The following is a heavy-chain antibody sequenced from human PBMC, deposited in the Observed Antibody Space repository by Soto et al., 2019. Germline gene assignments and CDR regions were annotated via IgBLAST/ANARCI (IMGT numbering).Heavy chain of an antibody. CDR3: ARLVPSLTGTLGS. Sequence: QVHLVQAGGELKKPGASVKVSCKASGYPFTTYSIHWVRQAPGQRLEYMAWINTANGNTKYSQKFQGRITITRDTSASTVYMEMTSLRSEDTAVYYCARLVPSLTGTLGSWGQGTLVTVSS. V-gene: IGHV1-3*04. CDR2: INTANGNT. D-gene: IGHD1-20*01. CDR1: GYPFTTYS. J-gene: IGHJ4*02.